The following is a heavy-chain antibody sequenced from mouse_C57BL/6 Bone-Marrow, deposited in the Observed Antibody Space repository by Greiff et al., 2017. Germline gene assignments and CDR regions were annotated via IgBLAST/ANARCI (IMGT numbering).Heavy chain of an antibody. CDR1: GYTFTSYW. CDR2: LDPNRGGT. D-gene: IGHD1-1*01. V-gene: IGHV1-72*01. CDR3: ARWDYYGSSYGYFDV. J-gene: IGHJ1*03. Sequence: VQLQQPGAELVKPGASVKLSCKASGYTFTSYWMHWVKQRPGRGLEWIGRLDPNRGGTKYNEKFKSKATLTVDKPSSTAYMQLSSLTSEDSAVYYCARWDYYGSSYGYFDVWGTGTTVTVSA.